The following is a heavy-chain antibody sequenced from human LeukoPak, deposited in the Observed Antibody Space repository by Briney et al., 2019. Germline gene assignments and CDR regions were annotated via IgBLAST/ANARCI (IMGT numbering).Heavy chain of an antibody. CDR2: ISPYNGNT. CDR1: GYSFTSYG. D-gene: IGHD1-26*01. CDR3: ARTVGATWRWFAP. Sequence: SVKVSCKASGYSFTSYGISWVRQAPGQGLEWMGWISPYNGNTNYAQKLQGRVTMTTDTSTSTAYMELRSLRSDDTAVYYCARTVGATWRWFAPWGQGTLVIVSS. J-gene: IGHJ5*02. V-gene: IGHV1-18*01.